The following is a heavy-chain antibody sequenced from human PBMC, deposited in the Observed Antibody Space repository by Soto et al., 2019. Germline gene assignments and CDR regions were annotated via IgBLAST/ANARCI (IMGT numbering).Heavy chain of an antibody. CDR1: GYTFTGYY. Sequence: ASVKVSCKASGYTFTGYYMHWVRQAPGQGLEWMGWINPNSGGTNYAQKLQGRVTMTTDTSTSTAYMELRSLRSDDTAVYYCARAEWELLGWFDPWGQGTLVTVSS. CDR2: INPNSGGT. D-gene: IGHD1-26*01. CDR3: ARAEWELLGWFDP. J-gene: IGHJ5*02. V-gene: IGHV1-2*02.